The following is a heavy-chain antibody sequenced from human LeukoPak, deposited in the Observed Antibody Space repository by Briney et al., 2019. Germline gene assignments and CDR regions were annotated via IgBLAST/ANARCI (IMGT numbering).Heavy chain of an antibody. J-gene: IGHJ4*02. CDR2: IYHSGST. Sequence: PSETLSLTCAVSGGSISSGGYFWSWIRQPPGKGLEWIGYIYHSGSTYYNPSLKSRVTISVDRSKNQFSLKLSSVTAADTAVYYCARSSPRDGDSDYWGQGTLVTVSS. D-gene: IGHD5-24*01. CDR3: ARSSPRDGDSDY. V-gene: IGHV4-30-2*01. CDR1: GGSISSGGYF.